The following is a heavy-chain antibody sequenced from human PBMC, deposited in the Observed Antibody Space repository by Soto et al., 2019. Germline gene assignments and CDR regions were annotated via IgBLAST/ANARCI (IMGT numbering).Heavy chain of an antibody. CDR3: VRDRMWEQWLGPHDAFEI. Sequence: EVQLVESGGGLVQPGWSXRLSCAASGFTFSIFSMRWVRQAPGKGLEWISYVNAAANDIYYTDSVRGRFTISRDNAKNSLYLQMNSLRDDDTAVYYCVRDRMWEQWLGPHDAFEIWGQGTMVTVS. D-gene: IGHD6-19*01. CDR1: GFTFSIFS. J-gene: IGHJ3*02. CDR2: VNAAANDI. V-gene: IGHV3-48*02.